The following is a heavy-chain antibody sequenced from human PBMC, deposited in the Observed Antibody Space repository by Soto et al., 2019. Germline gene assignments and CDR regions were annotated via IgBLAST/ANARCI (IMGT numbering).Heavy chain of an antibody. CDR3: AKDTRYADYVRWFDS. CDR2: ITASGGRT. V-gene: IGHV3-23*01. Sequence: EVHLLESGGGLVQPGGSLRPSCPASGSTFRSYAMTGVRKAQGRGLEGVSGITASGGRTFYADSVKGRFTISRDNSRSTLYLQMNSLRAEDTAVYYCAKDTRYADYVRWFDSWGQGTLVTVSS. D-gene: IGHD4-17*01. CDR1: GSTFRSYA. J-gene: IGHJ5*01.